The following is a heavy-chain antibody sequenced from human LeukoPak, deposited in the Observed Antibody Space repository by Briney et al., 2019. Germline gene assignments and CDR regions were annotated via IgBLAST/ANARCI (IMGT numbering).Heavy chain of an antibody. CDR1: GGSISSGDYY. CDR2: IYYSGST. D-gene: IGHD1-1*01. J-gene: IGHJ4*02. CDR3: ARLGWNPQYLLDY. Sequence: SETLSLTCTVSGGSISSGDYYWSWIRQPPGKCLEWIAYIYYSGSTYYNPSLKGRVTISVDTSKNQFSLKLSSVTAADTAVYYCARLGWNPQYLLDYWGQGTLVTVSS. V-gene: IGHV4-30-4*08.